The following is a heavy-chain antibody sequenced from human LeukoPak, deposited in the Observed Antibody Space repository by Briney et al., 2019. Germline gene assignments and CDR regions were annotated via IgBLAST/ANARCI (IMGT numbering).Heavy chain of an antibody. CDR1: GGSISSYY. CDR3: ARLMGLYYYYYMDV. D-gene: IGHD3-16*01. Sequence: PSETLSLTCTVSGGSISSYYWSWIRQPPGKGLEWIGYIYTSGSTNYNPSLKSRVTISVDTSKNQFSLKLSSVPAADTAVYYCARLMGLYYYYYMDVWGKGTTVTVSS. V-gene: IGHV4-4*09. CDR2: IYTSGST. J-gene: IGHJ6*03.